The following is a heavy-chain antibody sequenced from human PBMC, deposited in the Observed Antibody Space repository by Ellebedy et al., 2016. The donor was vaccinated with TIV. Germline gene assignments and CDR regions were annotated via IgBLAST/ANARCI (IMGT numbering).Heavy chain of an antibody. CDR2: ISSSSIYM. V-gene: IGHV3-21*01. J-gene: IGHJ4*02. Sequence: GESLKISXTASGFTFSHYSMDWVRQAPGKGLEWVSSISSSSIYMYYADSVKGRFSISRDNAKNSLYLHMNSLRAEDTAVYYCARLHCSGGSCYNDYWGQGTLVSVSS. CDR3: ARLHCSGGSCYNDY. CDR1: GFTFSHYS. D-gene: IGHD2-15*01.